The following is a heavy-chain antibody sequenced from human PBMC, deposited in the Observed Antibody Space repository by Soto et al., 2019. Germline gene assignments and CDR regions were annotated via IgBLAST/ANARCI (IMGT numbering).Heavy chain of an antibody. CDR1: GFSFRSYA. J-gene: IGHJ4*02. V-gene: IGHV3-23*01. CDR3: VKQYSSGWG. CDR2: ISGGGDNT. D-gene: IGHD6-19*01. Sequence: EVQLLESGGGLVQPGGSLRLSCAASGFSFRSYAMNWVRQAPGKGLAWVSAISGGGDNTYYADSVKGRFTISRDNSKNTLFLQMNSLRAEDTAVYHCVKQYSSGWGWGQGTLVTVSS.